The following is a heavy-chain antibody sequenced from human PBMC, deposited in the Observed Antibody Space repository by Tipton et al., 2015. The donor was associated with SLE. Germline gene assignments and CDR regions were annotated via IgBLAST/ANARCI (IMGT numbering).Heavy chain of an antibody. CDR3: ARVIAAPPYGMDV. D-gene: IGHD6-13*01. J-gene: IGHJ6*02. CDR1: GFKFDDCA. V-gene: IGHV3-9*01. CDR2: INWNSGSI. Sequence: RSLRLSCAASGFKFDDCAMHWVRQRPGKGLEWVAGINWNSGSIGYADSVQGRFTISRDNAKNTLYLQMNSLRAEDTAVYYCARVIAAPPYGMDVWGQGTTVTVSS.